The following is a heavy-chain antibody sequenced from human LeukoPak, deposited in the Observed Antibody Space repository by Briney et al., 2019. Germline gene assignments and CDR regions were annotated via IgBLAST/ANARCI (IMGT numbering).Heavy chain of an antibody. CDR3: ASRIATAGSVDY. CDR1: GFTFSSYS. V-gene: IGHV3-48*01. D-gene: IGHD6-13*01. J-gene: IGHJ4*02. Sequence: GGSLRLSCAASGFTFSSYSMNWVRQAPGKGLEWVSYISSSSSTIYYADSVKGRFTISRDNSKNTLHLQMNTLRAEDTAVYYCASRIATAGSVDYWGQGTLVTVSS. CDR2: ISSSSSTI.